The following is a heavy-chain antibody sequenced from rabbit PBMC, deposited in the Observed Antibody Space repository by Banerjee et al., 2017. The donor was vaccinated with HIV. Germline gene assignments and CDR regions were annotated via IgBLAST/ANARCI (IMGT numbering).Heavy chain of an antibody. CDR2: IDPLFNNT. V-gene: IGHV1S47*01. Sequence: QEQLEESGGGLVQPGGSLVLSCKVSGFDFNNYGVTWVRQAPGKGLEWIGYIDPLFNNTYYATWVNGRFTISSHNAQNTLYLQLNSLTAADTATYFCVRDAGYAGSNLWGPGTLVTVS. CDR3: VRDAGYAGSNL. D-gene: IGHD4-2*01. CDR1: GFDFNNYG. J-gene: IGHJ4*01.